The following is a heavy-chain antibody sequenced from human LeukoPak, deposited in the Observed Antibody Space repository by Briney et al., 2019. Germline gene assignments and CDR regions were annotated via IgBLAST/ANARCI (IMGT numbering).Heavy chain of an antibody. D-gene: IGHD3-22*01. V-gene: IGHV4-61*05. J-gene: IGHJ3*02. Sequence: KPSETLSLTCTVSGGSISSSSYYWGWIRQPPGKGLEWIGYIYYSGSTNYNPSLKSRVTISVDTSKNQFSLKLSSVTAADMAVYYCANYDSSLPGAFDIWGQGTMVTVSS. CDR1: GGSISSSSYY. CDR3: ANYDSSLPGAFDI. CDR2: IYYSGST.